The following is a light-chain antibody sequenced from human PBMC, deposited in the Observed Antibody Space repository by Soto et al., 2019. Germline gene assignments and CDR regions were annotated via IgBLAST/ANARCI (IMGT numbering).Light chain of an antibody. J-gene: IGKJ5*01. Sequence: DIQMTQSPSSLSAFVGDRVTITCRASESISRHLNWYQQKPGKAPKLLIYAASSLQNGVPSRFSGGGSGTDFTLTISNLQPADLATYYCQQSYSTPSITFGQGTRLESK. CDR3: QQSYSTPSIT. CDR2: AAS. CDR1: ESISRH. V-gene: IGKV1-39*01.